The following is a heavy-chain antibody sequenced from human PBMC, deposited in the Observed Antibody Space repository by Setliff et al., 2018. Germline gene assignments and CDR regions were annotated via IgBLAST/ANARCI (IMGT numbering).Heavy chain of an antibody. Sequence: SETLSLTCSVSDDSFYSSSYYWAWIRQPPGRGLEWIGSISYDGAINYNSSLKSRVAMSLDVPERQFALKLSSVTAVDVAVYYCAREGRWDYSYPIYWGQGILVTVSS. CDR2: ISYDGAI. CDR1: DDSFYSSSYY. D-gene: IGHD4-4*01. CDR3: AREGRWDYSYPIY. V-gene: IGHV4-39*01. J-gene: IGHJ4*02.